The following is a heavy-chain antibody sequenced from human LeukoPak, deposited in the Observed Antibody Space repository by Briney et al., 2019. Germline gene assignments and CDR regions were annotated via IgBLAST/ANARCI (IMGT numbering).Heavy chain of an antibody. CDR1: GYSFTSYW. V-gene: IGHV5-51*01. Sequence: GESLKISCKASGYSFTSYWIVWVRQMPGQGLEWMGIIYPDDSDTRYRPSFQGQVTMSADKSISTAYLQWGSLKASDTAMYYCARRSLHYYGSGSYRDWFDPWGQGTLVTVSS. J-gene: IGHJ5*02. CDR2: IYPDDSDT. D-gene: IGHD3-10*01. CDR3: ARRSLHYYGSGSYRDWFDP.